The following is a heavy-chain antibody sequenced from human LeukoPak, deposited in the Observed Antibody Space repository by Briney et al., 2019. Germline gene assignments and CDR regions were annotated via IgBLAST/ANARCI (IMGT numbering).Heavy chain of an antibody. CDR1: GGSINNGGYY. J-gene: IGHJ4*02. CDR2: IYYSGSS. D-gene: IGHD5-24*01. V-gene: IGHV4-31*03. CDR3: ARNRDGYNSFDY. Sequence: PSQTLSLTCTVSGGSINNGGYYWSWIRQHPGKGLEWIGYIYYSGSSYYNPSLRSRVTISVDTSKNHFSLKLSSVTAADTAVYYCARNRDGYNSFDYWGQGTLVTVSS.